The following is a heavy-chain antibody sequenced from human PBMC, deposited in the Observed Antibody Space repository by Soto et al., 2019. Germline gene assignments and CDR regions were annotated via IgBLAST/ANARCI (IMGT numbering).Heavy chain of an antibody. CDR1: GGSISRYY. Sequence: SETLSLTCTVLGGSISRYYWNWIRQTPGKGQEWIGYLYNTGSTIYNPSLESRVTISVDTSKNQFSLKLNSVTAADTAVYYCASYLCFYCGTDSYPLDVWGPGTTVTVSS. D-gene: IGHD2-21*02. CDR3: ASYLCFYCGTDSYPLDV. V-gene: IGHV4-59*01. J-gene: IGHJ6*02. CDR2: LYNTGST.